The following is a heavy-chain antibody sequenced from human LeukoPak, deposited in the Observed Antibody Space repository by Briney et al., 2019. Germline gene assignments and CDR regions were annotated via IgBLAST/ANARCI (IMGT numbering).Heavy chain of an antibody. CDR3: ARGRYGGNSDYFDY. D-gene: IGHD4-23*01. V-gene: IGHV3-11*04. CDR2: ISSSGYTI. J-gene: IGHJ4*02. Sequence: PGGSLRLSCVVSGFTFSDYYMTWIRQAPGKGLEWVSYISSSGYTIYYADSMKGRFTISRDNAKNSLYLQMNSLRAEDTAVYYCARGRYGGNSDYFDYWGQGTLVTVSS. CDR1: GFTFSDYY.